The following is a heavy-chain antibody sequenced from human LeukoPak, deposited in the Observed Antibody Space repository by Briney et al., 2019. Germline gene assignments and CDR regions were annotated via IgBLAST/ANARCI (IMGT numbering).Heavy chain of an antibody. J-gene: IGHJ4*02. CDR2: IYYSGST. D-gene: IGHD6-13*01. Sequence: SETLSLTCTVSGGSISSYYWSWIRQPPGKGLEWIGYIYYSGSTNHNPSLKSRVTMSVDTSKNQFSLKLSSVTAADTAVYYCARLGSWGVDYWGQGTLVTVSS. CDR3: ARLGSWGVDY. CDR1: GGSISSYY. V-gene: IGHV4-59*12.